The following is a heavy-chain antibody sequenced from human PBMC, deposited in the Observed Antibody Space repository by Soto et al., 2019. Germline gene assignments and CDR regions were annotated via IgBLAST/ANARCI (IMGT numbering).Heavy chain of an antibody. J-gene: IGHJ4*02. Sequence: PSETLSLTCVVSGGSLSSYYWSWIRQPPGKGLEWIGYIYYSGSTNYNPSLKSRLTISVDTSKNQFSLKLSSLTAADTAVYYCARTGGSTKDYWGRGTLVTVS. CDR2: IYYSGST. D-gene: IGHD7-27*01. V-gene: IGHV4-59*01. CDR1: GGSLSSYY. CDR3: ARTGGSTKDY.